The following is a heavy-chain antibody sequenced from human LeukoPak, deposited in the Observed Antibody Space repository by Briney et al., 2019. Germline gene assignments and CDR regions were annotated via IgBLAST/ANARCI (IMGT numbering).Heavy chain of an antibody. J-gene: IGHJ4*02. Sequence: SETLSLTCTVSGGSISNYWWSWIRQPPGKGLEWIGYVFDSGGTNYNPSLKSRVTISVDTSKKQFALKLSSVTAADTAVYYCARGYSSSWNYFDYWGQGTLVTV. CDR3: ARGYSSSWNYFDY. CDR2: VFDSGGT. V-gene: IGHV4-59*01. D-gene: IGHD6-13*01. CDR1: GGSISNYW.